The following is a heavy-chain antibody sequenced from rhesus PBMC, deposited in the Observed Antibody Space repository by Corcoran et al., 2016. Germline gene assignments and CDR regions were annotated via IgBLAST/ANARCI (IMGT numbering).Heavy chain of an antibody. CDR3: ARAGGFWTGFYGLDS. J-gene: IGHJ6*01. CDR2: IYGSGGST. Sequence: QVQLQESGPAVVKPSETLSLTCAVSGGSISSSNWWSWIRQSPGKGLEWIGGIYGSGGSTEYNPSLTSRVTISKDTSKNQFSLKLSSVTAADTAVYYCARAGGFWTGFYGLDSWGQGVVVTVSS. V-gene: IGHV4-93*01. CDR1: GGSISSSNW. D-gene: IGHD3-3*01.